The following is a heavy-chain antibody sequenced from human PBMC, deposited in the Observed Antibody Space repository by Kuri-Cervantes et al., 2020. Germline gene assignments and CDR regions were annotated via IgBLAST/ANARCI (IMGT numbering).Heavy chain of an antibody. V-gene: IGHV4-39*01. Sequence: SETLSLTCTVSGGSISSSSYYWGWIRQPPGKGLEWIGSIYYSGSTYYNPSLKSRVTISVDTSKNQFSLKLSSVTAADTAVYYCARVGSYYEDAFDIWGQGTMVPSPQ. CDR1: GGSISSSSYY. D-gene: IGHD1-26*01. CDR2: IYYSGST. CDR3: ARVGSYYEDAFDI. J-gene: IGHJ3*02.